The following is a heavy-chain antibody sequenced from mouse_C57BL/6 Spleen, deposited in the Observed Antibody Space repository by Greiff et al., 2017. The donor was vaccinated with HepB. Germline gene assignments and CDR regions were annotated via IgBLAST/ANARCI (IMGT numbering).Heavy chain of an antibody. CDR2: IDPSASYT. Sequence: QVQLQQPGAELVKPGASVKLSCKASGYTFTSYWMQWVKQRPGQGLEWIGEIDPSASYTNYNQKFKGKATLTVDTSSSTADMQLSSLTSEDSAVYYCALSWFAYWGQRTLVTGSA. CDR3: ALSWFAY. J-gene: IGHJ3*01. V-gene: IGHV1-50*01. CDR1: GYTFTSYW.